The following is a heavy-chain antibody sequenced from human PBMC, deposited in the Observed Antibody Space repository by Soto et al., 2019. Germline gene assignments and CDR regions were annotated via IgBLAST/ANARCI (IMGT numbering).Heavy chain of an antibody. CDR3: ATRGTRWLQSSFDY. J-gene: IGHJ4*02. V-gene: IGHV1-24*01. CDR1: GYTLTDLA. D-gene: IGHD1-1*01. CDR2: FDPEDGET. Sequence: ASVKVSCKVSGYTLTDLAMHWVRQALGKGLEWVGGFDPEDGETIYAQKFQGRVTMTEDTSTDTAYMELSSLRSEDTAVYYCATRGTRWLQSSFDYLGQGTLVTV.